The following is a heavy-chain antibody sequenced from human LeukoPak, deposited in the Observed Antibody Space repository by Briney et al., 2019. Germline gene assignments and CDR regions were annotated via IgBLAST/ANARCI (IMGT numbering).Heavy chain of an antibody. CDR2: ISYDGSSK. V-gene: IGHV3-30*18. CDR3: AKGGGGSYLYFDY. J-gene: IGHJ4*02. CDR1: GFTFSSYG. Sequence: PGRSLRLSCAASGFTFSSYGMHWVRQAPGKGLEWVAVISYDGSSKYYADSVKGRFTISRDNSKNTLYLQMNSLRAEDSAVYYCAKGGGGSYLYFDYWGQGTLVTVSS. D-gene: IGHD1-26*01.